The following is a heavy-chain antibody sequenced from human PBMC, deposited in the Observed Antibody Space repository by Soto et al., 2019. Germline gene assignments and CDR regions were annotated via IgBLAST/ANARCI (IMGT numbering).Heavy chain of an antibody. CDR1: GYSFTRNG. CDR2: ISAKNGDT. D-gene: IGHD1-26*01. CDR3: VRDRDSDTWPSRDV. Sequence: QVHLVQSGAELKKPGASVRVSCKASGYSFTRNGISWVRQAPGQGLEWMGWISAKNGDTNYAQKCQGRFIMTTDTSTSTAYMELRSLRSDDTAVYYCVRDRDSDTWPSRDVWGQGTTVTVSS. V-gene: IGHV1-18*01. J-gene: IGHJ6*02.